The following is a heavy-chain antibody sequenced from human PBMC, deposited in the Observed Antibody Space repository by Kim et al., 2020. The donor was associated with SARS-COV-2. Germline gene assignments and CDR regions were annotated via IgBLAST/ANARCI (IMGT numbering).Heavy chain of an antibody. D-gene: IGHD2-8*01. J-gene: IGHJ4*02. CDR1: GFTFSFFW. CDR3: TRDNVRLFDY. CDR2: IKTDGSET. Sequence: GGSLRLSCVASGFTFSFFWMSWVRQTPGKGLEWVANIKTDGSETNFVDSMKGRFTISRDNAKNSLYLQLNSLRAEDTGVYFCTRDNVRLFDYWGQGTLVT. V-gene: IGHV3-7*03.